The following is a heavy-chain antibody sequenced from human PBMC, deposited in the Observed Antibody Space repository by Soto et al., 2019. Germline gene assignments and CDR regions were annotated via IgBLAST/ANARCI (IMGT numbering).Heavy chain of an antibody. D-gene: IGHD3-16*01. CDR2: IYWDDDK. V-gene: IGHV2-5*02. J-gene: IGHJ4*02. Sequence: QITLKESGPTLVKPTQTLTLTCTFSGFSLSTSGVGVGWIRQPPGKALEWLALIYWDDDKRSSPSLKSRLTTTKATAKNHVVLTMTNMHPVDTATYYCAHRQTTVSWGTFDYWGQGTLVTVSS. CDR1: GFSLSTSGVG. CDR3: AHRQTTVSWGTFDY.